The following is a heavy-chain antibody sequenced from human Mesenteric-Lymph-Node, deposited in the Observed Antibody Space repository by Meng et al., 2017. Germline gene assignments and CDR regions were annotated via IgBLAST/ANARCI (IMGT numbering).Heavy chain of an antibody. CDR3: ARGSGIAAAGTKAFDY. J-gene: IGHJ4*02. V-gene: IGHV3-30*19. D-gene: IGHD6-13*01. CDR1: GFTFSSYG. Sequence: GESLKISCAASGFTFSSYGMHWVRQAPGKGLEWVAVISYDGSNKYYADSVKGRFTISRDNSKNTLYLQMNSLRAEDTAVYYCARGSGIAAAGTKAFDYWGQGTLVTVSS. CDR2: ISYDGSNK.